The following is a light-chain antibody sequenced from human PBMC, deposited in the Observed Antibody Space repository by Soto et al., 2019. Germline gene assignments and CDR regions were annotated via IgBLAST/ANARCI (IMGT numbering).Light chain of an antibody. CDR2: GTS. Sequence: EVVLTQSPGTLSLSPGERATLSCRASQSINNHFLAWYQQKRGQAPRLLIYGTSNRATGIPDRFSGSGSGTDFPLAISRLEPEDFAVYYCQHDGSPFTFGPGTKVDIK. CDR1: QSINNHF. V-gene: IGKV3-20*01. CDR3: QHDGSPFT. J-gene: IGKJ3*01.